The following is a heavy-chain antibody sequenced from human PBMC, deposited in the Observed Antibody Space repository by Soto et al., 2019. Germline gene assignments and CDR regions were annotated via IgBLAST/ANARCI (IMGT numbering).Heavy chain of an antibody. Sequence: GSLRLSCAASGFTFSDYYMSWIRQAPGKGLEWVSYISSSSSYTNYADSVKGRFTISRDNAKNSLYLQMNSLRAEDTAVYYCARGSGGSGRSYYYGLDVWGQGTTVTVSS. J-gene: IGHJ6*02. CDR1: GFTFSDYY. CDR2: ISSSSSYT. CDR3: ARGSGGSGRSYYYGLDV. V-gene: IGHV3-11*05. D-gene: IGHD3-10*01.